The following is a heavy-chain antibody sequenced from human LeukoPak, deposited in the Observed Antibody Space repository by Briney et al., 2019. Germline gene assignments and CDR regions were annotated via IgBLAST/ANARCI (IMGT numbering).Heavy chain of an antibody. CDR3: VSTQRDLENSTSWWGYFQH. CDR2: ISYDGSNK. V-gene: IGHV3-30-3*01. CDR1: GFTFDDYA. J-gene: IGHJ1*01. D-gene: IGHD2/OR15-2a*01. Sequence: GGSLRLSCAASGFTFDDYAMHWVRQAPDKGLEWVAVISYDGSNKYYADSVKGRFTISRDNSKNTLYLQMNSLRVADTAVYYCVSTQRDLENSTSWWGYFQHWGQGTLVTVSS.